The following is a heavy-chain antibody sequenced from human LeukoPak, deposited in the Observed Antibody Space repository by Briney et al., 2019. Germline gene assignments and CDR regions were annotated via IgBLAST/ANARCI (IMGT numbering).Heavy chain of an antibody. J-gene: IGHJ3*02. CDR2: IYYSGST. D-gene: IGHD3-10*01. CDR3: ASTSYGSGSLDAFDI. CDR1: GGSISSYY. V-gene: IGHV4-59*08. Sequence: SETLSLTCTVSGGSISSYYWSWIRQPPGKGLEWIGYIYYSGSTNYNPSLKSRVTISVDTSKNQFSLKLSSVTAADTAVYYCASTSYGSGSLDAFDIWGQGTMVTVSS.